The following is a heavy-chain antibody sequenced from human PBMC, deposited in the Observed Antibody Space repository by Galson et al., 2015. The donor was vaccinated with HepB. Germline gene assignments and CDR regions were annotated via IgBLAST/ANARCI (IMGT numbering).Heavy chain of an antibody. V-gene: IGHV3-30-3*01. CDR2: ISYDGSNK. Sequence: SLRLSCAASGFTFSSYAMHWVRQAPGKGLEWVAVISYDGSNKYYADSVKGRFTISRDNSKNMLYLQMNSLRAEDTAVYYCARSGGCGDDCYAFDYWGQGALVTVSS. J-gene: IGHJ4*02. CDR3: ARSGGCGDDCYAFDY. D-gene: IGHD2-21*02. CDR1: GFTFSSYA.